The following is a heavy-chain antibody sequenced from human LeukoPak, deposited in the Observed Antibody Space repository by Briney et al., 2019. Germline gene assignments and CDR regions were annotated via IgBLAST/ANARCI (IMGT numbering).Heavy chain of an antibody. CDR1: GFTFSSYA. J-gene: IGHJ6*02. CDR2: INWNGGST. CDR3: ARVHYYYGMDV. V-gene: IGHV3-20*01. Sequence: GGSLRLSCAASGFTFSSYAMSWVRQAPGRGLEWVSGINWNGGSTGYADSVKGRFTISRDNAKNSLYLQMNSLRAEDTALYHCARVHYYYGMDVWGQGTTVTVSS.